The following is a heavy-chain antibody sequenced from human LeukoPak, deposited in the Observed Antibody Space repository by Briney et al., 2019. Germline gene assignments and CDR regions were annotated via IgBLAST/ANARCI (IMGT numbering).Heavy chain of an antibody. D-gene: IGHD3-22*01. CDR2: IRSKAYGGTT. CDR1: GVTFSDYA. J-gene: IGHJ3*02. V-gene: IGHV3-49*04. CDR3: TIDYYDSSGYYYNDAFDI. Sequence: GGSLRLSCTASGVTFSDYAMSWVRQAPGKGLEWVGFIRSKAYGGTTEYAASGKGRFTISSDDSKSIAYLQMNSLKTEDTAVYYCTIDYYDSSGYYYNDAFDIWGQGTMVTVSS.